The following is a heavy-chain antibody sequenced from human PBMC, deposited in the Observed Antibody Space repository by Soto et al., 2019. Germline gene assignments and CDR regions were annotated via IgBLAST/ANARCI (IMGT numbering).Heavy chain of an antibody. CDR1: GFTFSSYA. D-gene: IGHD2-8*01. J-gene: IGHJ6*02. CDR2: ISGSGGST. CDR3: AKTGGYCTNGVCYTDYYYYGMDV. V-gene: IGHV3-23*01. Sequence: GSLRLSCAASGFTFSSYAMSWVRQAPGKGLEWVSAISGSGGSTYYADSVKGRFTISRDNSKNTLYLQMNSLRAEDTAVYYCAKTGGYCTNGVCYTDYYYYGMDVWGQGTTVTVSS.